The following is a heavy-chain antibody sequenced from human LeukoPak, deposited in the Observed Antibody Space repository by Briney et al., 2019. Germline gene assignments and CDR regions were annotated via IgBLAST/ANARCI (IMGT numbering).Heavy chain of an antibody. D-gene: IGHD1-7*01. CDR2: MNPNTGGA. CDR3: ASDITKTTSGDY. J-gene: IGHJ4*02. Sequence: GASVKVSCKTFGYTFTDYYIHWVRQAPGQGLEWIGTMNPNTGGADYAQRFQGRVTMTRDTSVNTAYMELSNPESDDTAVYYCASDITKTTSGDYWGQGTLITVSS. V-gene: IGHV1-2*02. CDR1: GYTFTDYY.